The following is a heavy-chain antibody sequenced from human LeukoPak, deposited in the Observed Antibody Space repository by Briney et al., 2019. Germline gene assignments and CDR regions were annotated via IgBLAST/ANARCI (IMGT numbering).Heavy chain of an antibody. CDR3: ARADYYDSSGYYWEYFQH. J-gene: IGHJ1*01. CDR2: IIPILGIA. CDR1: GGTFSSYA. Sequence: SVKVSCKASGGTFSSYAISWVRQAPGQGLEWVGGIIPILGIANYAQKFQGRVTITADKSTSTAYMELSSLRSEDTAVYYCARADYYDSSGYYWEYFQHWGQGTLVTVSS. V-gene: IGHV1-69*04. D-gene: IGHD3-22*01.